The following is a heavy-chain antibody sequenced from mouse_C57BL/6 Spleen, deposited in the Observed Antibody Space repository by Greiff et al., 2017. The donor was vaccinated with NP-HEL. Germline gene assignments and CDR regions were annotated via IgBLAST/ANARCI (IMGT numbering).Heavy chain of an antibody. J-gene: IGHJ2*01. CDR3: AREGGNYPYYFDY. D-gene: IGHD2-1*01. Sequence: EVHLVESGGGLVKPGGSLKLSCAASGFTFSSYAMSWVRQTPEKRLEWVATISDGGSYTYYPDNVKGRFTISRDNAKNNLYLQMSHLKSEDTAMYYCAREGGNYPYYFDYWGQGTTLTVSS. CDR1: GFTFSSYA. CDR2: ISDGGSYT. V-gene: IGHV5-4*01.